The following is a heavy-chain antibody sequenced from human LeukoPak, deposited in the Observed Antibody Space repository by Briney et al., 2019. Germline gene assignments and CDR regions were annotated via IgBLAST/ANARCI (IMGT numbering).Heavy chain of an antibody. D-gene: IGHD3-22*01. V-gene: IGHV3-7*01. CDR2: INQDGSLK. CDR3: TKYPDNSGYSDY. CDR1: GFTFSRYW. J-gene: IGHJ4*02. Sequence: GGSLRLSRVTSGFTFSRYWLEWVRQAPGKGLEWVANINQDGSLKNYVDSVKGRFTISRDNAKNSLYLQMSSLRAEDTAVYYCTKYPDNSGYSDYWGQGTLLTVSS.